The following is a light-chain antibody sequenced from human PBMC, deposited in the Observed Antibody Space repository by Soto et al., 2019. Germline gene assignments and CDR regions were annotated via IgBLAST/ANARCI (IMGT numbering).Light chain of an antibody. CDR2: DAS. CDR1: QSVGSN. Sequence: EIVMTQSPATLSASPGERAPLSCRASQSVGSNLAWYQQKPGQAPRLLIYDASTRATGIPASVSGSGSGTEFTLTIRSLQSEDSAVYYCQQYNNWPYTFGQGTKLEI. V-gene: IGKV3-15*01. J-gene: IGKJ2*01. CDR3: QQYNNWPYT.